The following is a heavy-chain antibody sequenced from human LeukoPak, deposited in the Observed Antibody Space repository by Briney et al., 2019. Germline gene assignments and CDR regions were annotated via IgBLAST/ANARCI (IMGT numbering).Heavy chain of an antibody. CDR3: ARNLYFDY. CDR2: IYHSGST. Sequence: SETLSLTCAVSGYSISSGYYWGWIRQPPGKGLEWIGVIYHSGSTYYNPSLKSRVTISVDTSKNQFSLRLSSVTTADMAVYYCARNLYFDYWGQGTLVTVSS. CDR1: GYSISSGYY. V-gene: IGHV4-38-2*01. J-gene: IGHJ4*02. D-gene: IGHD2-15*01.